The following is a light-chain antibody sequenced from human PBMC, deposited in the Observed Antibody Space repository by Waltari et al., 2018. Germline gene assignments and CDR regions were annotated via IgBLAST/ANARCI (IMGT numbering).Light chain of an antibody. Sequence: DIVMTQFPDSLAVSLGERASINCKSSQSILYSSNNKNYLAWYQQKPGQSPKLLIYWASTRESGVPDRVSGSGSGTDFTLTISSLQAEDVAVYYCQQYYGTPPTFGRGTKVEIK. CDR3: QQYYGTPPT. CDR2: WAS. J-gene: IGKJ1*01. CDR1: QSILYSSNNKNY. V-gene: IGKV4-1*01.